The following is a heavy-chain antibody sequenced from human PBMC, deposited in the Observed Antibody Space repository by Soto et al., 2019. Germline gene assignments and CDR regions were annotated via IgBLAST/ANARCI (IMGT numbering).Heavy chain of an antibody. CDR3: ARDGHGYNYWYFDL. J-gene: IGHJ2*01. D-gene: IGHD5-12*01. Sequence: QVQLVQSGDEVKEPGSSVKVSCKVSGDTFNKYTINWVRQAPGQGLEWMAGIIPIYGTANYALKFHDRIKVTADESTATAYMELNSLTSEDTAIYYCARDGHGYNYWYFDLWGRGTLITVSS. V-gene: IGHV1-69*01. CDR2: IIPIYGTA. CDR1: GDTFNKYT.